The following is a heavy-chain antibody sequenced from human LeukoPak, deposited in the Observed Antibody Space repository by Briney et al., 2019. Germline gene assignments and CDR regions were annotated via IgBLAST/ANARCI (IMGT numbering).Heavy chain of an antibody. CDR3: VKGGYDYVEMGYFDY. CDR2: IIGSSGST. V-gene: IGHV3-23*01. CDR1: GFIFTNYA. D-gene: IGHD5-12*01. Sequence: GGSLRLSCAVSGFIFTNYAMSWFRQAPGKGLEWVSVIIGSSGSTFYADSVKGRFTISRDRSKNTLYLQMNSLRAEDTAVYYCVKGGYDYVEMGYFDYWGQGTLVTVSS. J-gene: IGHJ4*02.